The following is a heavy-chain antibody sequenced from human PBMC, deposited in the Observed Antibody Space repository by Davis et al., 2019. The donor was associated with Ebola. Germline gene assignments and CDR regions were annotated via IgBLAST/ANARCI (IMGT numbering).Heavy chain of an antibody. CDR2: ISSNGGST. V-gene: IGHV3-64*01. CDR3: AKPGATSQYDY. CDR1: GFTFSSYA. Sequence: GESLKISCAASGFTFSSYAMSWVRQAPGKGLEYVSAISSNGGSTYYANSVKGRFTISRDNSKNTLYLQMGSLRAEDTAVYYCAKPGATSQYDYWGQGTLVTVSS. J-gene: IGHJ4*02. D-gene: IGHD7-27*01.